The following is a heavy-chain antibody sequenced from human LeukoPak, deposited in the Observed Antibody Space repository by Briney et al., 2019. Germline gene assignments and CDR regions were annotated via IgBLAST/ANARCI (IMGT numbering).Heavy chain of an antibody. CDR1: GYTFTSYD. D-gene: IGHD6-13*01. CDR3: ARGRYSSSWYDNWFDP. CDR2: MNPNSGNT. V-gene: IGHV1-8*01. J-gene: IGHJ5*02. Sequence: ASVKVSCKASGYTFTSYDINWVRQAPGQGLEWMGWMNPNSGNTGYAQKFQGRVTMTRNTSISTAYMELSSLRSEDTAVYYCARGRYSSSWYDNWFDPWGQGTLVTVSS.